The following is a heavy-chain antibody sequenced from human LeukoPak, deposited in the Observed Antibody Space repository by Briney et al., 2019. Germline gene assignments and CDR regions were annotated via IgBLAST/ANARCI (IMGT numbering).Heavy chain of an antibody. CDR2: TYYSEST. V-gene: IGHV4-31*03. D-gene: IGHD2-2*01. J-gene: IGHJ4*02. Sequence: TLSLTCTVSGGSISSGGYYWSWIRQHPGKGLEWIGYTYYSESTYYNPSLKSRVTISVDTSKNQFSLKLSSVTAADTAVYYCAGGGYCSSTSCYYFDYWGQGTLVTVSS. CDR1: GGSISSGGYY. CDR3: AGGGYCSSTSCYYFDY.